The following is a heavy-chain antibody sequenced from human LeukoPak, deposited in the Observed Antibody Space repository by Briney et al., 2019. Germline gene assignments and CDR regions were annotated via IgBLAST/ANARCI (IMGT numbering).Heavy chain of an antibody. Sequence: GESLKISCKGSGYTFTNYWITWVRQMPGKDLELMGRIDPSDSYTNYSPSFQGHVTMSVDKATSTAFLQWSSLEASDTAIYYCARAGSSSGYLDGLDVWGQGTMVTVSS. D-gene: IGHD3-22*01. CDR1: GYTFTNYW. V-gene: IGHV5-10-1*01. J-gene: IGHJ3*01. CDR3: ARAGSSSGYLDGLDV. CDR2: IDPSDSYT.